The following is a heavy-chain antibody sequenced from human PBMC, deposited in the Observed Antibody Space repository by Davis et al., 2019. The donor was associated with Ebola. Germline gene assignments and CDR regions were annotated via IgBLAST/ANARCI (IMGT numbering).Heavy chain of an antibody. CDR1: GGSFSGYY. V-gene: IGHV4-34*01. CDR3: ARWGGGGVYYYYGMDV. J-gene: IGHJ6*02. CDR2: INHSGST. Sequence: SETLSLTCAVYGGSFSGYYWSWIRQPPGKGLEWIGEINHSGSTNYNPSLKSRVTISVDTSKNQFSLKLSSVTAADTAVYYWARWGGGGVYYYYGMDVWGQGTTVTVSS. D-gene: IGHD3-10*01.